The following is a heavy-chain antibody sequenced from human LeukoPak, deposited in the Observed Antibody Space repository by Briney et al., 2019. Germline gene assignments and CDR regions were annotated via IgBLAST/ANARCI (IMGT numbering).Heavy chain of an antibody. V-gene: IGHV3-30-3*01. D-gene: IGHD2-2*01. CDR3: AGARDTSWHNFDN. CDR2: ISYDGNTK. J-gene: IGHJ4*02. Sequence: PGGSLRLSCAAPGFTFSSHAMHWVRQAPGKGLEWVAVISYDGNTKYYADSVRGRFTISRDNSKNTLYLQVNSLRTEDTAVYYCAGARDTSWHNFDNWGQGTLVIVSS. CDR1: GFTFSSHA.